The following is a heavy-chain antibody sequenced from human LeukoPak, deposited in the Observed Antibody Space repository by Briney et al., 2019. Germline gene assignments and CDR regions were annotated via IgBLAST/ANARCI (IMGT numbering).Heavy chain of an antibody. CDR1: GFTFSSYG. CDR2: IWYDGSNK. CDR3: ARDRGSSGWYDAFDI. V-gene: IGHV3-33*01. D-gene: IGHD6-19*01. Sequence: PGGSLRLSCAASGFTFSSYGMHWVRQAPGKGLEWVAVIWYDGSNKYYADSVKGRFTISRDNSKSTLYLQMNSLRAEDTAVYYCARDRGSSGWYDAFDIWRQGTMVTVSS. J-gene: IGHJ3*02.